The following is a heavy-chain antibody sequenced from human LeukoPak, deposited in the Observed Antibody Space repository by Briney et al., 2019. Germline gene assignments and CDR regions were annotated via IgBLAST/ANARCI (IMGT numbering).Heavy chain of an antibody. J-gene: IGHJ5*02. CDR3: ARGDVVVSAAVRFDP. CDR2: ISAHNGKT. CDR1: GYTFTSYG. V-gene: IGHV1-18*01. Sequence: ASVKVSCKASGYTFTSYGITWVRRAPGQGLEWMGWISAHNGKTNYAQKFQGRVTMTTGTPTSTAYMELRSLRSDDTAVYYCARGDVVVSAAVRFDPWGQGTLVTVSS. D-gene: IGHD2-2*01.